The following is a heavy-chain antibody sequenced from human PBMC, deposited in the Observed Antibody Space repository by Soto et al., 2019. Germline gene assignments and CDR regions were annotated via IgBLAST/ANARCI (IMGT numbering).Heavy chain of an antibody. J-gene: IGHJ6*02. CDR3: ARSQPDMDV. Sequence: LGVPLKISCKGSGYSFTSYWISWVRQMPGKGLEWMGRIDPSDSYTNYSPSFQGHVTISADKSISTAYLQWSSLKASDTAMYYCARSQPDMDVWGQGTTVTVSS. V-gene: IGHV5-10-1*01. D-gene: IGHD2-2*01. CDR1: GYSFTSYW. CDR2: IDPSDSYT.